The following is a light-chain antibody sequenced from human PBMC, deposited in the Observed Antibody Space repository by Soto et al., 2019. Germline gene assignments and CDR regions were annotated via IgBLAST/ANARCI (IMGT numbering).Light chain of an antibody. CDR1: PGISNY. CDR3: QKYNSAPLT. J-gene: IGKJ5*01. Sequence: DIQMPQSPSALSASVGDRVTITCRASPGISNYLAWYQQKPGKVPKLLIYAASTLQSGVTSRFSGSGSGTDFTLTISSLQPADVATYDCQKYNSAPLTCGQGTRREIK. CDR2: AAS. V-gene: IGKV1-27*01.